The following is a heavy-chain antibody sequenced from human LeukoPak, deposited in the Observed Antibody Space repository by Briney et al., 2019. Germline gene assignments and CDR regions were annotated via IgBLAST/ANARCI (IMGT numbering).Heavy chain of an antibody. V-gene: IGHV3-9*03. Sequence: PGGSLRLSCAASGFTFDDYAMHWVQQAPGKGLEWVSGISWNSGSIGYADSVKGRFTISRDNSKNTLYLQMGSLRAEDMAVYYCARDLGYSSSWYWDAFDIWGQGTMVTVSS. CDR2: ISWNSGSI. J-gene: IGHJ3*02. D-gene: IGHD6-13*01. CDR3: ARDLGYSSSWYWDAFDI. CDR1: GFTFDDYA.